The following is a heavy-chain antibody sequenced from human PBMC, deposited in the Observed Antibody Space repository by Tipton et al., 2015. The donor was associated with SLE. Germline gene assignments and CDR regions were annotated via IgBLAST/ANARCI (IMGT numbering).Heavy chain of an antibody. CDR1: GFTFSSYW. Sequence: SLRLSCAASGFTFSSYWMHWVRQAPGKGLVWVSRINSDGSSTSYADSVKGRFTISRDNSKNTLYLQMNSLRAEDTAVYYCASIAAAGRFDYWGQGTLVTVSS. CDR2: INSDGSST. V-gene: IGHV3-74*01. J-gene: IGHJ4*02. D-gene: IGHD6-13*01. CDR3: ASIAAAGRFDY.